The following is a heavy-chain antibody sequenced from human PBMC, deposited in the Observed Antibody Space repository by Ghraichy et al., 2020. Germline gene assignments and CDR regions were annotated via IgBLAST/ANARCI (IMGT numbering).Heavy chain of an antibody. V-gene: IGHV3-23*01. D-gene: IGHD1-1*01. Sequence: GGSLRLPCAASGFTFSSYAMSWVRQAPGKGLEWVSGISGSGGNTYYADSVKGRFTISRDNSKNTLYLQMNSPRAEDTAVYYCAKVSGLSTNWPQNPTDYWGQGTLVTVSS. J-gene: IGHJ4*02. CDR1: GFTFSSYA. CDR3: AKVSGLSTNWPQNPTDY. CDR2: ISGSGGNT.